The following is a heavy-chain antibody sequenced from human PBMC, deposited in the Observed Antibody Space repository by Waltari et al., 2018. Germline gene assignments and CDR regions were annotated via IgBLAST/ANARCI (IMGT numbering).Heavy chain of an antibody. CDR3: ARVHSLGQYDSNGQESNFDH. CDR1: GFTFRNYA. V-gene: IGHV3-23*01. Sequence: EVQLLESGGGLVQPGGSLRLSCLASGFTFRNYAMPWVRQGPGKGLEWVSAISGGGIKTYYADSVKGRFTISRDNSKNTLYLQMNSLRAEDTAVYSCARVHSLGQYDSNGQESNFDHWGQGALVTVSS. D-gene: IGHD3-16*01. J-gene: IGHJ4*02. CDR2: ISGGGIKT.